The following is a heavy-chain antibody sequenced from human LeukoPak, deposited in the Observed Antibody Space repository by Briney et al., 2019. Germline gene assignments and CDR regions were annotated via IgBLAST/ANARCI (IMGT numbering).Heavy chain of an antibody. V-gene: IGHV3-20*04. CDR1: GFTFDDHG. CDR2: IKWDGGST. D-gene: IGHD3-3*01. CDR3: ARLREIPVFGVVTKSTSYFDY. J-gene: IGHJ4*02. Sequence: TGGSLRLSCAASGFTFDDHGMSWVRHAPGTELEWVSGIKWDGGSTGYEDTVKGRFTISRDNAKNSLYLQMNSLRAEDTAVYYCARLREIPVFGVVTKSTSYFDYWGQGTLVTVSP.